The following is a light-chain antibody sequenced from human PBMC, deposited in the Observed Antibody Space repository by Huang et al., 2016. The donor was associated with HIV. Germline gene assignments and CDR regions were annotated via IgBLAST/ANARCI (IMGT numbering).Light chain of an antibody. CDR2: GAS. CDR1: QSVSSN. CDR3: QQYNNWPPIT. V-gene: IGKV3-15*01. J-gene: IGKJ5*01. Sequence: EIVMTQSPVTFSVSPGERATLSCRASQSVSSNLAWYQQKPGPAPRLLIYGASTRATGVPARFSGSGSGTECTPTISSLQSEDFALYYCQQYNNWPPITFGQGTRLEIK.